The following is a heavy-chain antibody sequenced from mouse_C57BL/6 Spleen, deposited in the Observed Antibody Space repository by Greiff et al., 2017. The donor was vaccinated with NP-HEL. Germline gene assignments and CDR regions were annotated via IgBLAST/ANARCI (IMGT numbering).Heavy chain of an antibody. Sequence: LQQPGAELVRPGTSVKLSCKASGYTFTSYWMHWVKQRPGQGLEWIGVIDPSDSYTNYNQKFKGKATLTVDTSSSTAYMQLSSLTSEDSAVYYCARGGKGYYAMDYWGQGTSVTVSS. D-gene: IGHD1-3*01. V-gene: IGHV1-59*01. J-gene: IGHJ4*01. CDR1: GYTFTSYW. CDR2: IDPSDSYT. CDR3: ARGGKGYYAMDY.